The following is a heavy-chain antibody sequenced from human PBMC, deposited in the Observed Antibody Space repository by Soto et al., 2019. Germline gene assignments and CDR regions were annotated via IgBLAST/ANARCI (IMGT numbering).Heavy chain of an antibody. CDR2: IIPMFGAA. Sequence: QVQLVQSGAEVKKPGSSVKVSCTASGGTFSNFAISWVRQAPGQGLEWMGGIIPMFGAADYAQEFQGRVTITADESTSTAYMELSSLRSEDTAMYYCARDFGLHNCFDSWGQGTQVTVSP. V-gene: IGHV1-69*01. CDR1: GGTFSNFA. J-gene: IGHJ5*01. CDR3: ARDFGLHNCFDS. D-gene: IGHD3-3*01.